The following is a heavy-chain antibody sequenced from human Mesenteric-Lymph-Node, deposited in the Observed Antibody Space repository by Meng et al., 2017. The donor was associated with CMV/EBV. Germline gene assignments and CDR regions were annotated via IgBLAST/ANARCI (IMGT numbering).Heavy chain of an antibody. V-gene: IGHV3-23*01. CDR2: ISGSGGST. J-gene: IGHJ4*02. CDR3: AKDARYDSGGYYFDY. CDR1: GFTFSSYA. Sequence: GESLKISCAASGFTFSSYAMSWVRQAPGKGLEWVSAISGSGGSTYYADSVKGRFTISRDNFKNTLYLQMNSVRAEDTAIYYCAKDARYDSGGYYFDYWGQGTLVTVSS. D-gene: IGHD3-22*01.